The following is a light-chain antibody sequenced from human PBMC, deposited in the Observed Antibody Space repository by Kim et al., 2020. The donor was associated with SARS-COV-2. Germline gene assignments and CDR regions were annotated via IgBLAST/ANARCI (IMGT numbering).Light chain of an antibody. Sequence: SVTISCTGSSSNIGAGYDVHWYQQNPGTAPKLLIYGNTNRPSGVPDRFSGSKSGTSASLAITGLQAEDEADYYCQSYDSSLSGSGVFGGGTQLTVL. V-gene: IGLV1-40*01. CDR1: SSNIGAGYD. CDR2: GNT. CDR3: QSYDSSLSGSGV. J-gene: IGLJ3*02.